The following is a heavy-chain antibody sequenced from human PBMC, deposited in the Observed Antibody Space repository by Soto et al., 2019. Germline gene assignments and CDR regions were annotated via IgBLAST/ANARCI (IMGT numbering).Heavy chain of an antibody. D-gene: IGHD3-10*01. CDR3: AKDAAPFTLVPQNGMDV. CDR1: GFTFSSYA. CDR2: ISGSGGST. J-gene: IGHJ6*02. V-gene: IGHV3-23*01. Sequence: GGSLRLSCAASGFTFSSYAMSWVRQAPGKGLEWVSAISGSGGSTYYADSVKGRFTISRDNSKNTLYLQMNSLRAEDTAVYYCAKDAAPFTLVPQNGMDVWGQGTTVTVSS.